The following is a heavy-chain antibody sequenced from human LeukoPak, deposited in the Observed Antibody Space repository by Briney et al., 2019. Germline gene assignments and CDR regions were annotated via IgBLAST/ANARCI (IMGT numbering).Heavy chain of an antibody. CDR2: ISWNSGSI. Sequence: GRSLRLSCAASGFTFDDYAMHWVRQAPGKGLEWVSGISWNSGSIGYADSVKGRFTISRDNAKNSLYLQMNSLRAEDTALYYCAKDRDSGVFYYYGMDVWGQGTTVTVSS. V-gene: IGHV3-9*01. CDR3: AKDRDSGVFYYYGMDV. D-gene: IGHD3-10*01. CDR1: GFTFDDYA. J-gene: IGHJ6*02.